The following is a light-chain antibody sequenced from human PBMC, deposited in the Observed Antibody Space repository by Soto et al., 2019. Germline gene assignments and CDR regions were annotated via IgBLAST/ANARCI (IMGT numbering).Light chain of an antibody. CDR3: HSYDVSLSGPV. CDR2: DNN. J-gene: IGLJ2*01. CDR1: SSNIGAGYD. Sequence: QSVLTQPPSVSGAPGQRVTISCTGSSSNIGAGYDVHWYQQLPGTAPKVLIYDNNSRPSGVPGRFSGSKSGTSASLAITGLQAEDEADYYCHSYDVSLSGPVFGGGTKSPS. V-gene: IGLV1-40*01.